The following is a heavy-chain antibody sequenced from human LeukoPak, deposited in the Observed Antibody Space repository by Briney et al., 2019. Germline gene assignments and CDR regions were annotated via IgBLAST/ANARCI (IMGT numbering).Heavy chain of an antibody. Sequence: PGGPLRLSCAASGFTFSSYAMSWVRQAPGKGLEWVSAISGSGGSTYYADSVKGRFTISRDNSKNTLYLQMNSLRAEDTAVYYCAKVIKTGYYGSGSYYNWDYWGQGTLVTVSS. V-gene: IGHV3-23*01. CDR3: AKVIKTGYYGSGSYYNWDY. D-gene: IGHD3-10*01. CDR1: GFTFSSYA. CDR2: ISGSGGST. J-gene: IGHJ4*02.